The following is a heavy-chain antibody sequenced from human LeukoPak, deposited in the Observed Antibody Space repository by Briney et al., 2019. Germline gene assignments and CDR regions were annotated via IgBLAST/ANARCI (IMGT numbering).Heavy chain of an antibody. D-gene: IGHD2-2*01. CDR3: ARLGVVPAAPYYFDY. J-gene: IGHJ4*02. CDR1: GYTFTSYG. Sequence: GASVTVSCKASGYTFTSYGISWVRQAPGQGLEWMGWISAYNGNTNYAQKLQGRVTMTTDTSTSTAYMELRSLRSDDTAVYYCARLGVVPAAPYYFDYWGQGPLVTVSS. V-gene: IGHV1-18*04. CDR2: ISAYNGNT.